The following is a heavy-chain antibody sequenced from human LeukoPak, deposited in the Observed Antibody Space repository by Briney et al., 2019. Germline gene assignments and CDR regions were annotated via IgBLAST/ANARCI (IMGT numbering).Heavy chain of an antibody. Sequence: RASVKVSCKASGYTFTSYYMHWVRQAPGQGLEWMGGIIPIFGTANYAQKFQGRVTITADESTSTAYMELSSLRSEDTAVYYCAARLAAGTEYWGQGTLVTVSS. CDR3: AARLAAGTEY. J-gene: IGHJ4*02. CDR2: IIPIFGTA. D-gene: IGHD6-13*01. CDR1: GYTFTSYY. V-gene: IGHV1-69*13.